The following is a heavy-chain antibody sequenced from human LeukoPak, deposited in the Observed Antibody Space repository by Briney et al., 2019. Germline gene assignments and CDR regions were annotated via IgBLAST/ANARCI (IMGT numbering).Heavy chain of an antibody. Sequence: GGSLRLSCAASGFTFSSYSMNWVRQAPGKGLEWVSYISSSSSTIYYADSVKGRFTISRDNAKNSLYLQMNNLRTEDTAFYYCGKAQSARWVQLYNWFDPWGQGTLVTVSS. J-gene: IGHJ5*02. CDR3: GKAQSARWVQLYNWFDP. V-gene: IGHV3-48*01. CDR1: GFTFSSYS. D-gene: IGHD1-1*01. CDR2: ISSSSSTI.